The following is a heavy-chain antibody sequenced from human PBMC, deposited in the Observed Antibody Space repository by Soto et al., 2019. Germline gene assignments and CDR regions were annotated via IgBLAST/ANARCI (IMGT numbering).Heavy chain of an antibody. CDR3: ARGPLGRDDYYYGMDV. Sequence: ASVKVSCKASGYTFTGYYMHWVRQAPGQGLEWMGWINPNSGGTNYAQKFQGWVTMTRDTSISTAYMELSRLRSDDTAVYYCARGPLGRDDYYYGMDVWGQGTTVTVSS. CDR2: INPNSGGT. CDR1: GYTFTGYY. D-gene: IGHD1-26*01. V-gene: IGHV1-2*04. J-gene: IGHJ6*02.